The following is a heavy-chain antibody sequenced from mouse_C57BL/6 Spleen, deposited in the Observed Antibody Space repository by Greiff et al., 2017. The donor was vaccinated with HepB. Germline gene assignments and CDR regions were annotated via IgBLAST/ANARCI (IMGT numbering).Heavy chain of an antibody. D-gene: IGHD1-1*01. V-gene: IGHV1-53*01. CDR3: ASTVVEGYFDV. CDR1: GYTFTSYW. J-gene: IGHJ1*03. Sequence: QVQLQQSGPELVKPGASVKLSCKASGYTFTSYWMHWVKQRPGQGLEWIGNINPSNGGTNYNEKFKSKATLTVDKSSSTAYMQLSSLTSEDSAVYYCASTVVEGYFDVWGTGTTVTVSS. CDR2: INPSNGGT.